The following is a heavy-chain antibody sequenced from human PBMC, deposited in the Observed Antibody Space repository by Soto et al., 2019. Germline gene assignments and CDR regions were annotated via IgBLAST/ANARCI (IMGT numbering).Heavy chain of an antibody. Sequence: SETLSLTCAVYGGSFSGYYWSWIRQPPGKGLEWIGEINHSGSTNYNPSLKSRVTISADTSKNQFSLKLSSVTAADTAVYYCARRIRYYIAARQNGFDPWGQGTLVTVSS. V-gene: IGHV4-34*01. D-gene: IGHD6-6*01. CDR2: INHSGST. J-gene: IGHJ5*02. CDR1: GGSFSGYY. CDR3: ARRIRYYIAARQNGFDP.